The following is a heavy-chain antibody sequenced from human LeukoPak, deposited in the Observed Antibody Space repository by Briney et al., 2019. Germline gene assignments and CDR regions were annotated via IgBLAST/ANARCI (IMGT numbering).Heavy chain of an antibody. CDR1: GFIFDAYA. Sequence: GGSLRLSCPASGFIFDAYAMSWARQAPGKGLEWVSGISKSGRTTFYTDSVKGRFTISRDNSKNTLHLQMNRLRAEDTALYYCAKDHDNTDYYYYFDSWGQGTLVTVSS. V-gene: IGHV3-23*01. CDR3: AKDHDNTDYYYYFDS. D-gene: IGHD2-21*01. J-gene: IGHJ4*02. CDR2: ISKSGRTT.